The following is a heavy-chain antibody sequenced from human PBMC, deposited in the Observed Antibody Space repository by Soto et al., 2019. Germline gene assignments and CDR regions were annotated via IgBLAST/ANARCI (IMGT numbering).Heavy chain of an antibody. CDR2: IGTAGDT. V-gene: IGHV3-13*01. D-gene: IGHD3-3*01. CDR3: ARGAYDFWSGYFWFDP. CDR1: GFTFSSYD. J-gene: IGHJ5*02. Sequence: GGSLRLSCAACGFTFSSYDMHWFRQATGKGLEWVSAIGTAGDTYYPDSVKGRFTISRENAKNSLYLQMNILRAGDTAVYYCARGAYDFWSGYFWFDPWGQGTLVTVSS.